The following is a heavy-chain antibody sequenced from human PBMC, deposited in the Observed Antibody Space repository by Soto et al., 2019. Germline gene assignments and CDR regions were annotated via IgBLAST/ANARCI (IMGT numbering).Heavy chain of an antibody. Sequence: QVQMQESGPGLVKPSQTLYLTCSVSGGSIIDSGSFYWNWIRQHPGKGLEWIGYIYYSGSTYNNRSLKSRATISLDTSKNQFSLKLTSVTAADTAIYYCARGEVVASNWFDPWGQGTLVTVSS. J-gene: IGHJ5*02. D-gene: IGHD2-15*01. CDR2: IYYSGST. CDR3: ARGEVVASNWFDP. CDR1: GGSIIDSGSFY. V-gene: IGHV4-31*03.